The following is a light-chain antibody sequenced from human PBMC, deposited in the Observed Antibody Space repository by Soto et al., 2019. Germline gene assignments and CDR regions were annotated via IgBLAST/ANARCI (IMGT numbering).Light chain of an antibody. CDR1: SSVHSH. CDR3: QQRGNWPPLT. CDR2: EAS. Sequence: EVVLTQSPATLSLSPGGTATLSCSARSSVHSHVAWYQHKPGQAPSLHIFEASTRATGVPARFSGSGSGTHFTLTINSLEPEDFAVYYCQQRGNWPPLTFGGGTKVDIK. J-gene: IGKJ4*01. V-gene: IGKV3-11*01.